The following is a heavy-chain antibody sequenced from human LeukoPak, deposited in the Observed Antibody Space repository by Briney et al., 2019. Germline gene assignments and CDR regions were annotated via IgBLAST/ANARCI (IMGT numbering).Heavy chain of an antibody. CDR2: ISSSSSTI. J-gene: IGHJ4*02. CDR1: GFTFSDYY. CDR3: ARGESSYCSGDCNFGY. Sequence: PGGSLRLSCAASGFTFSDYYMSWLRQAPGKGMEWVSYISSSSSTIYYADSVKGRFTISRDNAKKSVYLQMDSLRVEDTATCYCARGESSYCSGDCNFGYWGQGTLVTISS. D-gene: IGHD2-21*02. V-gene: IGHV3-11*04.